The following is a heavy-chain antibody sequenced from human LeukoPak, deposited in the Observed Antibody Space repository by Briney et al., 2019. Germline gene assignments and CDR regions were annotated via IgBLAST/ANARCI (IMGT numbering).Heavy chain of an antibody. J-gene: IGHJ5*02. D-gene: IGHD3-3*01. Sequence: GGSLRLSCAASGIPFSKYTMSWVRQAPGKGLEWVSAISGSGGSSGGSTYYADSVKGRFTISRDNSRNTVYLQLNSLRAEDTAVYYCARHESIFGVRFDPWGQGTLVTVSS. CDR2: ISGSGGSSGGST. CDR1: GIPFSKYT. V-gene: IGHV3-23*01. CDR3: ARHESIFGVRFDP.